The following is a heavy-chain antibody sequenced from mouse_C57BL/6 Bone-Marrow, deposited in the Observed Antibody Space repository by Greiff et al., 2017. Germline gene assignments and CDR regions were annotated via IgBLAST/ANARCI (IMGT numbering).Heavy chain of an antibody. V-gene: IGHV1-64*01. CDR3: ARNYVDYAMDY. J-gene: IGHJ4*01. CDR2: IHPNSGST. D-gene: IGHD2-1*01. Sequence: QVQLQQPGAELVKPGASVKLSCKASGYTFTSYWMNWVKQRPGQGLEWIGMIHPNSGSTNYNEKFKSKATLTVDKSSSTAYMQLSSLTSEDSAVYYCARNYVDYAMDYWGQGTSVTVSS. CDR1: GYTFTSYW.